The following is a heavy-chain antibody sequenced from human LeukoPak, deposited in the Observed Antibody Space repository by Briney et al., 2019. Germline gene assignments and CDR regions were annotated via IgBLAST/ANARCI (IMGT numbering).Heavy chain of an antibody. D-gene: IGHD2-2*01. CDR3: AKDRRCSSTTCYDAFGI. CDR1: GFTFSSYA. V-gene: IGHV3-23*01. J-gene: IGHJ3*02. Sequence: GGSLRLSCAASGFTFSSYAMSWVRQAPGKGLEWVSGISGSSGSTYYADSVKGRFTISRDNSKNTLHLQMDSLRAEDTAVYYCAKDRRCSSTTCYDAFGIWGQGTMVTVSS. CDR2: ISGSSGST.